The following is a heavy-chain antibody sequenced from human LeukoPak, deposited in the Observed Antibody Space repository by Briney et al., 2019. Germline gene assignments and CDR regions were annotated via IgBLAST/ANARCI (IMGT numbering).Heavy chain of an antibody. CDR3: ARVAKNNGFVFDN. D-gene: IGHD2/OR15-2a*01. V-gene: IGHV3-48*03. Sequence: GGSLRLSCAASGFTFNSFEMIWVRQAPGKGLDWVSHITSSGSAMFYADSVKGRFTISRDNAKSALYLQMNSLRAEDTAVYYCARVAKNNGFVFDNWGQGTLVTVSS. CDR2: ITSSGSAM. CDR1: GFTFNSFE. J-gene: IGHJ4*02.